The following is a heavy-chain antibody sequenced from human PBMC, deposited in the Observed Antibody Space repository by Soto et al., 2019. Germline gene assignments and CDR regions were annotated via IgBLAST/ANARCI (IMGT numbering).Heavy chain of an antibody. CDR1: GYTITSYR. V-gene: IGHV1-18*01. CDR3: ARFSGGSYNTYYFYYGMDV. CDR2: ISTYNGNT. J-gene: IGHJ6*02. Sequence: RASVKVSCKASGYTITSYRISWVRQAPGQGLDWMGWISTYNGNTKYAQDLQGRVTMTTDTSTSTAYMELRSLRSDDTAVYYCARFSGGSYNTYYFYYGMDVWGQGTTVTVSS. D-gene: IGHD2-15*01.